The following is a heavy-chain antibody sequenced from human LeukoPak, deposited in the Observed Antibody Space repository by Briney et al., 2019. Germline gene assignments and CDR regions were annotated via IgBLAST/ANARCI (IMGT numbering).Heavy chain of an antibody. J-gene: IGHJ4*02. Sequence: GGSLRLSCAASGFTFSSYAMHWVRQAPGKGLEWVAVISYDGSNKYYADSVKGRFTISRDNSKNTLYLQMNSLRAEDTAVYYCARDPATVVTSSNYWGQGTLVTVSS. CDR2: ISYDGSNK. D-gene: IGHD4-23*01. CDR1: GFTFSSYA. CDR3: ARDPATVVTSSNY. V-gene: IGHV3-30-3*01.